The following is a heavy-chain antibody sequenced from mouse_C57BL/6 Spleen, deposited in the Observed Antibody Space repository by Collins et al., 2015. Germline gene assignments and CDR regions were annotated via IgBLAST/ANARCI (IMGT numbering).Heavy chain of an antibody. CDR2: INYDGSST. J-gene: IGHJ2*01. Sequence: EVKLVESEGGLVQPGSSMKLSCTASGFTFSDYYMAWVRQVPEKGLEWVANINYDGSSTYYLDSLKSRFIISRDNAKNILYLQMGSLKSEDTATYYCTRAKYGSTFDYWGQGTTLTVSS. CDR3: TRAKYGSTFDY. D-gene: IGHD1-1*01. V-gene: IGHV5-16*01. CDR1: GFTFSDYY.